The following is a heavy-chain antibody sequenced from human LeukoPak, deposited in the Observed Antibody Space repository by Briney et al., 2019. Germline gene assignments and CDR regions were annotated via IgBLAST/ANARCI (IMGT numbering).Heavy chain of an antibody. V-gene: IGHV3-48*01. CDR3: ARDHASPKDAFDI. Sequence: GGSLRLSCAASGFTFSSYSMNWVRQAPGKGLEWVSYISSSSSTIYYADSVKGRFTISRDNAKNSLYLQMNGLRAEDTAVYYCARDHASPKDAFDIWGQGTMVTVSS. CDR2: ISSSSSTI. J-gene: IGHJ3*02. CDR1: GFTFSSYS. D-gene: IGHD6-6*01.